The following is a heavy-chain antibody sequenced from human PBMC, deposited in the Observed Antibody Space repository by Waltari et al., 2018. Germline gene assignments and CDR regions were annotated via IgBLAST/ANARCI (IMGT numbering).Heavy chain of an antibody. D-gene: IGHD3-22*01. CDR2: IWYDGSKK. J-gene: IGHJ4*02. CDR1: GYTVSSPG. Sequence: QVQLVESGGGVVKPGTSVRRSGVASGYTVSSPGMTWARRAPGKGLEWVAGIWYDGSKKFYADSVKGRFTISRDDSKNTLYLEMNSLRAEDTAVYYCARDISYYSLDKWGQGTLVTVSS. V-gene: IGHV3-33*01. CDR3: ARDISYYSLDK.